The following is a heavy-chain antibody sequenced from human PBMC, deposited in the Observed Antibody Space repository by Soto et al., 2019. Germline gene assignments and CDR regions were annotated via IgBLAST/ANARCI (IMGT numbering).Heavy chain of an antibody. Sequence: SETLSLTCTVSGGSISSSSYYWGWIRQPPGKGLDWIGSIYYSGSTYYNPSLKSRVTISVDTSKNQFSLKLSSVTAADTAVYYCARQKGDYGDYVGYGGQGXLVTVYS. D-gene: IGHD4-17*01. V-gene: IGHV4-39*01. CDR2: IYYSGST. CDR3: ARQKGDYGDYVGY. J-gene: IGHJ4*02. CDR1: GGSISSSSYY.